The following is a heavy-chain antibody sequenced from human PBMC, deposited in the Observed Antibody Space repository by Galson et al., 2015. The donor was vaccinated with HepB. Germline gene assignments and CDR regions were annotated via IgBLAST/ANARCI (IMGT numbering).Heavy chain of an antibody. CDR1: GFTVSSIY. CDR2: IYRGDST. J-gene: IGHJ3*02. Sequence: SLRLSCAASGFTVSSIYMSWVRQAPGKRLEWVSNIYRGDSTYYADSVMGRFTISRDNSNNTVYLQMNALRAEDTAVYYCARGTKSGNYLFPFDMWGQGTMVTVSS. CDR3: ARGTKSGNYLFPFDM. V-gene: IGHV3-53*01. D-gene: IGHD1-26*01.